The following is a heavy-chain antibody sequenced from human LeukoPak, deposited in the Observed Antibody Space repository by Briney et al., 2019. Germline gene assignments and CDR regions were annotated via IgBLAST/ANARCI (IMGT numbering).Heavy chain of an antibody. V-gene: IGHV1-18*01. CDR2: ISAYNGNT. CDR1: GYTFTSYG. J-gene: IGHJ4*02. D-gene: IGHD2-2*01. Sequence: GASVKVSCKASGYTFTSYGISWVRQAPGQGLEWMGWISAYNGNTNYAQKLQGRVTMTTDISTSTAYMELRSLRSDDTAVYYCARSPIVVVPAAMSDWGQGTLVTVSS. CDR3: ARSPIVVVPAAMSD.